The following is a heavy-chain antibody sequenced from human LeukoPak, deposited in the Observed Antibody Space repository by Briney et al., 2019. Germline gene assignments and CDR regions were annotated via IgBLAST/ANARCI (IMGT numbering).Heavy chain of an antibody. V-gene: IGHV4-59*08. CDR3: ARLGTSSWPSSLGRYYYGMDV. Sequence: SETLSLTCTVSGGSISSYYWSWIRQPPGKGLEWLGYIYYSGSTNYNPSLKSRVTISVGTSKNQFSLKLSSVTAADTAVYYCARLGTSSWPSSLGRYYYGMDVWGQGTTVTVSS. CDR2: IYYSGST. D-gene: IGHD6-13*01. J-gene: IGHJ6*02. CDR1: GGSISSYY.